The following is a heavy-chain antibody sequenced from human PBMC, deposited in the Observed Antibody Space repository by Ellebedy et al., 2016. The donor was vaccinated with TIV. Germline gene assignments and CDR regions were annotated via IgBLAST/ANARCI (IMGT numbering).Heavy chain of an antibody. V-gene: IGHV5-51*01. J-gene: IGHJ4*02. D-gene: IGHD3-9*01. CDR2: IYPGDSDT. CDR1: GYSFTSYW. CDR3: ARQREDYDILTGYYIDY. Sequence: GESLKISXKGSGYSFTSYWIGWVRQMPGKGLEWMGIIYPGDSDTRYSPSFQGQVTISADKSISTAYLQWSSLKASDTAMYYCARQREDYDILTGYYIDYWGQGTLVTVSS.